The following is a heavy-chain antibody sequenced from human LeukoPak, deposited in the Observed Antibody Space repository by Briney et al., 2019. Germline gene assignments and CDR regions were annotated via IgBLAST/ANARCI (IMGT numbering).Heavy chain of an antibody. CDR1: GYTFTSYD. J-gene: IGHJ3*02. CDR3: ARRTLTIRTFDI. V-gene: IGHV1-8*03. CDR2: MNPNSGNT. Sequence: ASVKVSCKASGYTFTSYDINWVRQATGQGFEWMGWMNPNSGNTGYAQKFQGRVTITRNISINTAYMELSSLESEDTAVYYCARRTLTIRTFDIWGQGTMVTVSS. D-gene: IGHD3-3*01.